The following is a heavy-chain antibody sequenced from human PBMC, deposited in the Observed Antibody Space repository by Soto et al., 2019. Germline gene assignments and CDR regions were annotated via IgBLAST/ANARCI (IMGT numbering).Heavy chain of an antibody. J-gene: IGHJ4*02. CDR2: IIPIFGTA. CDR3: ARGLHYYDSSGYYGVNFDY. CDR1: GGTFSSYA. D-gene: IGHD3-22*01. Sequence: VASVKVSCKASGGTFSSYAISWVRQAPGQGLEWMGGIIPIFGTANYAQKFQGRVTITADKSTSTAYMELSSLRSEDTAVYYCARGLHYYDSSGYYGVNFDYWGQGTLVTVSS. V-gene: IGHV1-69*06.